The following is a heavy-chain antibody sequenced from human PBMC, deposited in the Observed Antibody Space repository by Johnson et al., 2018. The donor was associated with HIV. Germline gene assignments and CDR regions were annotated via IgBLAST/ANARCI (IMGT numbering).Heavy chain of an antibody. J-gene: IGHJ3*02. CDR3: ARQSLRAFDI. Sequence: EVQLVESGGGLVQPGGSLRLSCAASGFSFRNYWMSWVRQAPGKGLEWVANIKQDGSEKYYVDSVKGRFTISRDNSKNTLYLQMSSLRAEDTAVYYCARQSLRAFDIWGQGTIVTVSS. CDR2: IKQDGSEK. V-gene: IGHV3-7*01. CDR1: GFSFRNYW.